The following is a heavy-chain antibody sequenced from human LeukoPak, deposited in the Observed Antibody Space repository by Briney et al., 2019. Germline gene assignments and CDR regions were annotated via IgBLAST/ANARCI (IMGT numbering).Heavy chain of an antibody. Sequence: SVKASCKASGGTFSSYAISWVRQAPGQGLEWMGGIIPIFGTANYAQKFQGRVTITTDESTSTAYMELSSLRSEDTAVYYCARTTRYCSSTSCFPDYWGQGTLVTVSS. D-gene: IGHD2-2*01. CDR3: ARTTRYCSSTSCFPDY. J-gene: IGHJ4*02. V-gene: IGHV1-69*05. CDR2: IIPIFGTA. CDR1: GGTFSSYA.